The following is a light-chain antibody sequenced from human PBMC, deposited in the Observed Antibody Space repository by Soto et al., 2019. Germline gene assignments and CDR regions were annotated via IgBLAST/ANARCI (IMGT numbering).Light chain of an antibody. V-gene: IGLV1-40*01. Sequence: QSVLTQPPSVSGAPGQRVTISCTGSSSNIGAGYDVHWYQQLPGTAPKLLIYGNSNRPSGVPDRFSGSKSGTSASLAITGLQAEDEADDYCQSSDSSLSVVFGGGTKLTVL. CDR1: SSNIGAGYD. CDR2: GNS. CDR3: QSSDSSLSVV. J-gene: IGLJ2*01.